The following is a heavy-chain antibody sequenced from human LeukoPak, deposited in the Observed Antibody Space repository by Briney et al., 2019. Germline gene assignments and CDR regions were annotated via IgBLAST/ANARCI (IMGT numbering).Heavy chain of an antibody. D-gene: IGHD2-2*01. CDR3: ALQGVRYCSSTSCYRGDYYYYGMDV. V-gene: IGHV4-59*01. J-gene: IGHJ6*02. Sequence: SETLSLTCAVYGGSFSGYYWGWIRQPPGKGLEWLGYIYYSGSATYNPSLKSRVTISVDTSKNQFSLKLSSVTAADTAVYYCALQGVRYCSSTSCYRGDYYYYGMDVWGQGTTVTVSS. CDR2: IYYSGSA. CDR1: GGSFSGYY.